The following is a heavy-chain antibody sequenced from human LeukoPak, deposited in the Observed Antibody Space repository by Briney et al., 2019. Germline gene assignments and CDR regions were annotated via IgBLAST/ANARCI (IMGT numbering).Heavy chain of an antibody. D-gene: IGHD6-13*01. J-gene: IGHJ3*02. CDR3: ARDPDSSSWGYAFDI. Sequence: SETLSLTCTVSGGSMSPYYWTWIRQPPGKGLEWIGYMYYSGSTNYNPSLKSRVTMSVDTSKNQFSLKLSSVTAADTAMYYCARDPDSSSWGYAFDIWGQGTMVTVSS. CDR2: MYYSGST. CDR1: GGSMSPYY. V-gene: IGHV4-59*12.